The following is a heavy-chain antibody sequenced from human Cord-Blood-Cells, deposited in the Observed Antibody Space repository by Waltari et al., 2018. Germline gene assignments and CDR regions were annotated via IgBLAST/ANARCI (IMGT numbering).Heavy chain of an antibody. V-gene: IGHV3-15*01. CDR3: TTDPPMDSGSYYYYYGMDV. CDR2: IKSKTDGGTT. CDR1: GFTFSNAW. D-gene: IGHD1-26*01. Sequence: EVQLVESGGGLVKPGGSLRLSCAASGFTFSNAWMSWVRQAPGKGLEWVGRIKSKTDGGTTDYAAPVKGRFTISRDDSKNTLYLQMNSLKTEDTAVYYCTTDPPMDSGSYYYYYGMDVWGQGTTVTVSS. J-gene: IGHJ6*02.